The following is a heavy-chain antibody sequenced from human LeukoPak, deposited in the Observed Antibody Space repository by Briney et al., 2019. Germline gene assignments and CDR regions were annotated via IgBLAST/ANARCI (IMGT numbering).Heavy chain of an antibody. CDR2: ISDDGSNE. CDR3: AKDADTATIIYWYFDL. V-gene: IGHV3-30*18. J-gene: IGHJ2*01. D-gene: IGHD5-18*01. Sequence: GGSLRLSCAASGFSFRAYGMHWVRQAPGKGLEWVAVISDDGSNEYYSDSVKGRFTISRDSSRNSLYLQMNSLRAEDTAVYYCAKDADTATIIYWYFDLWGRGTLVTVSS. CDR1: GFSFRAYG.